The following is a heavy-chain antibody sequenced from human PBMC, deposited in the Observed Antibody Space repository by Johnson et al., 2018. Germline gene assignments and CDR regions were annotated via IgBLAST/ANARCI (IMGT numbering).Heavy chain of an antibody. CDR2: ISWNSGSI. D-gene: IGHD6-19*01. V-gene: IGHV3-9*01. CDR1: GFTFDDYA. J-gene: IGHJ6*03. CDR3: AKDNSRGWPYYYYMDV. Sequence: VQLVESGGGLVQPGRSLRLSCAASGFTFDDYAMHWVRQAPGKGLEWVSGISWNSGSIGYADSVKGRFTISRDNAKNSLYLQMNSLRAEDTALYYCAKDNSRGWPYYYYMDVWGKGTTVTVSS.